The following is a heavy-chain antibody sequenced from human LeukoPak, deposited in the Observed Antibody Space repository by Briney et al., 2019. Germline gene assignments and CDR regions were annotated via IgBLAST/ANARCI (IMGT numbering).Heavy chain of an antibody. J-gene: IGHJ4*02. CDR3: AKRGGDY. D-gene: IGHD3-10*01. CDR2: INYSGTA. Sequence: SETLSLTCSVSGPSIGSFYWSWIRQPPGRGLEWVGSINYSGTANYNPSLKSRVTMSIDTSKNQVSLKLNSVTAADTAVYYCAKRGGDYWGQGTLVTVSS. CDR1: GPSIGSFY. V-gene: IGHV4-59*03.